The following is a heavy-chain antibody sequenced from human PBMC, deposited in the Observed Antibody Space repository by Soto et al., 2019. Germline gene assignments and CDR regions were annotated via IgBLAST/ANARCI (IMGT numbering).Heavy chain of an antibody. J-gene: IGHJ4*02. CDR1: GFALTSGVG. D-gene: IGHD5-12*01. Sequence: QITLKESGPTLVRPPQTLTLTCTFSGFALTSGVGVGWIRQPPGKALEWLALIYWDDDKRYSPSLKNRLTLTKDTSKNQVVLTITNVGPVDTATYFCAHIDPEIVTVGGHGGFDYWGQGTLVTVSS. V-gene: IGHV2-5*02. CDR2: IYWDDDK. CDR3: AHIDPEIVTVGGHGGFDY.